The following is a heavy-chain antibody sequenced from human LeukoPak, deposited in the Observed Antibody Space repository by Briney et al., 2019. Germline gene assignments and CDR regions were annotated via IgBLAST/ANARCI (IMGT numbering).Heavy chain of an antibody. CDR1: GFTFSNYA. V-gene: IGHV3-30-3*01. D-gene: IGHD3-16*02. Sequence: GGSLRLSCAASGFTFSNYAMHWVRQAPGKGLEWVAVISFVGSNKYYADSAKGRFTISRDNSKNTLHFQMNSLRAEDTAVYYCARDHYDYVWGSYRRYYFDYWGQGTLVTLSS. CDR3: ARDHYDYVWGSYRRYYFDY. CDR2: ISFVGSNK. J-gene: IGHJ4*02.